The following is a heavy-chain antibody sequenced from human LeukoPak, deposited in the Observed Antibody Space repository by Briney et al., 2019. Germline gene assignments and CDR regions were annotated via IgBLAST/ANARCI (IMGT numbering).Heavy chain of an antibody. D-gene: IGHD5-18*01. V-gene: IGHV3-21*01. CDR2: ISSSSSYI. CDR1: GFTFSSYG. CDR3: ARDKAMAAGGAFDI. J-gene: IGHJ3*02. Sequence: GGSLRLSCAASGFTFSSYGMNWVRQAPGKGLEWVSSISSSSSYIYYADSVKGRFTISRDNAKNSLYLQMNSLRAEDTAVYYCARDKAMAAGGAFDIWGQGTMVTVSS.